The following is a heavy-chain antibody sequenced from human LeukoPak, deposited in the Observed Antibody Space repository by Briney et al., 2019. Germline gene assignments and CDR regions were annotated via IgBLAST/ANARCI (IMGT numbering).Heavy chain of an antibody. J-gene: IGHJ4*02. CDR2: IKQDGSEE. CDR1: GDYW. CDR3: AKDPGYSGYDWSVY. V-gene: IGHV3-7*05. D-gene: IGHD5-12*01. Sequence: GGSLRLSCAASGDYWMSWVRQPPGKGLEWAANIKQDGSEEYYVDSVKGRFTISRDNSKNTLYLQMNSLRAEDTAVYYCAKDPGYSGYDWSVYWGQGTLVTVSS.